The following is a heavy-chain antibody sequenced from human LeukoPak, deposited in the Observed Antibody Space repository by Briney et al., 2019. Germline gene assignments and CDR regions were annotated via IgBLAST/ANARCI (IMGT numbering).Heavy chain of an antibody. D-gene: IGHD3-3*01. CDR3: ARALHYDFWSGYYPHV. J-gene: IGHJ6*02. Sequence: PGGSLRLSCAASGVTFSSYSMNWVRQAPGKGLEWVSSISSSSSYIYYADSVKGRFTISRDNAKNSLYLQMNSLRAEDTAVYYCARALHYDFWSGYYPHVWGQGTTVTVSS. CDR2: ISSSSSYI. CDR1: GVTFSSYS. V-gene: IGHV3-21*01.